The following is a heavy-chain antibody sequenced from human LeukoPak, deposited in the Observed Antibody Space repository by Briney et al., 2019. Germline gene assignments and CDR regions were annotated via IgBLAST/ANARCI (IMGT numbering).Heavy chain of an antibody. V-gene: IGHV3-30*02. Sequence: GGSLRLSCAAAGAASGTTFSGYGMHWVRQSPGKGLEWVAFIEYDGSQKHFADSVKGRFTISRDNSANTLYLQLNSLRAEDTAVYYCARDRCSGGSCYGYYYYGMDVWGQGTTVTVSS. D-gene: IGHD2-15*01. CDR2: IEYDGSQK. CDR1: GTTFSGYG. CDR3: ARDRCSGGSCYGYYYYGMDV. J-gene: IGHJ6*02.